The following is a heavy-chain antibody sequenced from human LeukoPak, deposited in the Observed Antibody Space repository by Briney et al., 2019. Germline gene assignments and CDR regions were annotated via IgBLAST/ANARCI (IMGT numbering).Heavy chain of an antibody. Sequence: ASVKVSCKASGYTFTSYDINWVRQATGQGLEWMGWMNPNSGNTGYAQKFQGRVTMTRNTSISTAYMELSSLRSEDTAVYYCARAQPYYDILTGRYYFDYWGQGTLATVSS. J-gene: IGHJ4*02. CDR1: GYTFTSYD. CDR2: MNPNSGNT. V-gene: IGHV1-8*01. D-gene: IGHD3-9*01. CDR3: ARAQPYYDILTGRYYFDY.